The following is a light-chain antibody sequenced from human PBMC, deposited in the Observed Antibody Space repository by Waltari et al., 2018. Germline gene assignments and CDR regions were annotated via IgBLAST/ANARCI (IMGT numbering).Light chain of an antibody. CDR2: WAS. Sequence: DIVMTQSPDSLAMSLGERATINCRSSRSILLSANNKNYLGWYQKKPGQPPKLLFYWASTRQSGVPDRFSASGSGTDFSLTISSLQAEDVAVYYCQEYYTIPPWAFGQGTKVEIK. CDR3: QEYYTIPPWA. CDR1: RSILLSANNKNY. J-gene: IGKJ1*01. V-gene: IGKV4-1*01.